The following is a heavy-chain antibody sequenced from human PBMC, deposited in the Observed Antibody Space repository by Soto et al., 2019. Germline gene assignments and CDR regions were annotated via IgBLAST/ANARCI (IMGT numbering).Heavy chain of an antibody. V-gene: IGHV1-2*02. CDR2: INPNSGGT. D-gene: IGHD2-21*02. CDR3: ARCGGDCYFYYYYGMDV. J-gene: IGHJ6*02. CDR1: GYTFTGYY. Sequence: ASVKGSCKASGYTFTGYYMHCVRQAPGQGLEWMGWINPNSGGTNYAQKFQGRVTITADESTSTAYMELSSLRSEDTAVYYCARCGGDCYFYYYYGMDVWGQGTTVTVSS.